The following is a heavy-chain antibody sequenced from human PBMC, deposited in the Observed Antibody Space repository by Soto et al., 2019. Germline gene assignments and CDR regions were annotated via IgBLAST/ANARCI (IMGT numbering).Heavy chain of an antibody. CDR1: GYTLTSYG. J-gene: IGHJ4*02. CDR2: ISAYNGNT. CDR3: ARDDPWYYDSSCYSPSDY. D-gene: IGHD3-22*01. Sequence: GASVKVACKASGYTLTSYGISWLRQTTRQGLEWMGWISAYNGNTNYAQKLQGRVTMTTDTSTSTAYMELRSLRSDDTAVYYCARDDPWYYDSSCYSPSDYWGQGTLVTVSS. V-gene: IGHV1-18*04.